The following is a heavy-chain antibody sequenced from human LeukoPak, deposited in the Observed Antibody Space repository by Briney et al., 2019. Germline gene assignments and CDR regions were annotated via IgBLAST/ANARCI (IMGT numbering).Heavy chain of an antibody. CDR3: ARGPMYYDSSGYLC. D-gene: IGHD3-22*01. J-gene: IGHJ4*02. CDR2: INHSGST. CDR1: GGSFSGYY. V-gene: IGHV4-34*01. Sequence: SETLSLTCAVYGGSFSGYYWSWIRQPPGKGLEWIGEINHSGSTNYNPSLKSRVTISVDTSKNQFSLKLSSVTAADTAVYYCARGPMYYDSSGYLCWGQGTLVTVS.